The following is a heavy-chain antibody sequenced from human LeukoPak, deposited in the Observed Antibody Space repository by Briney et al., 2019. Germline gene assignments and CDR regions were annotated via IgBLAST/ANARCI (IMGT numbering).Heavy chain of an antibody. Sequence: PSETLSLTCTVSGGSISSSSYYWGWIRQPPGKGLEWIGSIYYSGSTYYNPSLKSRVTISVDTSKNQFSLKLSSVTAADTAVYYCARGPLYATPDYWGQGTLVTVSS. CDR3: ARGPLYATPDY. CDR1: GGSISSSSYY. V-gene: IGHV4-39*07. D-gene: IGHD2-8*01. J-gene: IGHJ4*02. CDR2: IYYSGST.